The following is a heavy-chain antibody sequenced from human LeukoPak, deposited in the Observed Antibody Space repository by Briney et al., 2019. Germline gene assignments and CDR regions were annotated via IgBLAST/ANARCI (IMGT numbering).Heavy chain of an antibody. V-gene: IGHV3-30*04. CDR3: AGESFDI. CDR2: ISKDGSMK. CDR1: GFTFSNYA. J-gene: IGHJ3*02. Sequence: GRSLRLSCAASGFTFSNYAMDWVRQAPGKGLEWVAVISKDGSMKYYADPVQGRFTVSRDNSENTLHLQMNSLKTEDTAVYYCAGESFDIWGQGTMVTVSS.